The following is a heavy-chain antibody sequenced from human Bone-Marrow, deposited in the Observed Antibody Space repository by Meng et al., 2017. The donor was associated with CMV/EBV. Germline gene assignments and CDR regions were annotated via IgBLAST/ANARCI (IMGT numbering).Heavy chain of an antibody. Sequence: TSYGISWVRQAPGQGLEWMGWISAYNGNTNYAQKLQGRVTMTTDTSTSTAYMELRSLRSDDTAVYYCARDHCSSTSCQGYYYYGMDVWGQGTTVTVSS. V-gene: IGHV1-18*01. CDR1: TSYG. CDR2: ISAYNGNT. D-gene: IGHD2-2*01. J-gene: IGHJ6*02. CDR3: ARDHCSSTSCQGYYYYGMDV.